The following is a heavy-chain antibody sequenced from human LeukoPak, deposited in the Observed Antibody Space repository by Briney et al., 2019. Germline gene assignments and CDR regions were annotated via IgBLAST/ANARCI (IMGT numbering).Heavy chain of an antibody. CDR2: ISGSGGST. J-gene: IGHJ3*02. D-gene: IGHD6-19*01. Sequence: GGSLRLSCAASGFTFSSYAMSWVRQAPGKGLEWVSAISGSGGSTYYADSVKGRFTIPRDNSKNTLYLQMNSLRAEDTAVYYCAKDYYSSGWLSGAFDIWGQGTMVTVSS. CDR1: GFTFSSYA. V-gene: IGHV3-23*01. CDR3: AKDYYSSGWLSGAFDI.